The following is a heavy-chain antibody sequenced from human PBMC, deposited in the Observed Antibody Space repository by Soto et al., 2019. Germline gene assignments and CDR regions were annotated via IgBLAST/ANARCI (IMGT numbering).Heavy chain of an antibody. J-gene: IGHJ4*02. D-gene: IGHD1-26*01. CDR2: IRETGNT. CDR3: AKQQMGVIRALDY. Sequence: EVQRLQSGGGLEQPGGSLGLSCAASGFTFSNYAMSWVRQAPGKGLEWVSTIRETGNTYYADSVRGRFATSRDNSENTLYLQMSSLRAEDTAVYYCAKQQMGVIRALDYWGQGTLVTVSS. V-gene: IGHV3-23*01. CDR1: GFTFSNYA.